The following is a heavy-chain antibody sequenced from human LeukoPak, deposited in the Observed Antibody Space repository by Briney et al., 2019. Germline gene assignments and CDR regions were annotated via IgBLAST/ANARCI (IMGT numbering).Heavy chain of an antibody. CDR3: ARTNSVYDFWSGYYPNWFDP. J-gene: IGHJ5*02. Sequence: PSETLSLTCTVSGGSISSYYWSWIRQPAGKGLEWIGRIYTSGSTNYNPSLKSRVTMSVDTSKNQFSLKLSSVTAADTAVYYCARTNSVYDFWSGYYPNWFDPWGQGTLVTVSS. CDR2: IYTSGST. CDR1: GGSISSYY. V-gene: IGHV4-4*07. D-gene: IGHD3-3*01.